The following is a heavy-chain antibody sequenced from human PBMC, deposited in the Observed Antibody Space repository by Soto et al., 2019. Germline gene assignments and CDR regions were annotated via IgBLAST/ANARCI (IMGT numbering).Heavy chain of an antibody. Sequence: GSLRLSCAASGFTFRSYTMNWVRQAPGKGLEWVSGLSGSGTSTYYADSVKGRSTISRGNSRDTLFLQMNSLTADDTAVYYCAKATTNGGWFNPFDSWGQGALVTVSS. CDR2: LSGSGTST. CDR1: GFTFRSYT. CDR3: AKATTNGGWFNPFDS. D-gene: IGHD6-19*01. V-gene: IGHV3-23*01. J-gene: IGHJ4*02.